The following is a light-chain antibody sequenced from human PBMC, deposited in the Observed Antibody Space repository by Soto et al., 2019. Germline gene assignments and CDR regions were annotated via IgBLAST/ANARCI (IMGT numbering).Light chain of an antibody. CDR1: QTLSSS. CDR2: GAS. J-gene: IGKJ4*01. CDR3: QHYNNWVGT. Sequence: EIVLTQSPGTLSLSPGERATLSCRTSQTLSSSFLAWYQQTPGQAPRLLIYGASTRATGIPARFSGSGSGTEFTLTISSLQSEDFTVYYCQHYNNWVGTFGGGTKVDIK. V-gene: IGKV3-15*01.